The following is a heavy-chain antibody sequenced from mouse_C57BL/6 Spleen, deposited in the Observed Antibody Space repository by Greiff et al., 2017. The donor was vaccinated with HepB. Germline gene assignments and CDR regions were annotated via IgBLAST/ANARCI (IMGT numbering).Heavy chain of an antibody. CDR3: ARWREFAY. CDR1: GYTFTSYW. CDR2: IDPSDSYT. Sequence: VQLQQPGAELVRPGTSVKLSCKASGYTFTSYWMHWVKQRPGQGLEWIGVIDPSDSYTNYNQKFKGKATLTVDTSSSTAYMQLSSLTSEDSAVYYCARWREFAYWGQGTLVTVSA. J-gene: IGHJ3*01. V-gene: IGHV1-59*01.